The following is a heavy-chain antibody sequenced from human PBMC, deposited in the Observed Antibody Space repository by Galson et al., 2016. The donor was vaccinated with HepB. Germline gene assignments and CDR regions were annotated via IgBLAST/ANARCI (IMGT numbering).Heavy chain of an antibody. CDR2: ITSSSSLI. V-gene: IGHV3-48*02. CDR1: GFNLNSYS. J-gene: IGHJ4*02. CDR3: ARVVYGSGSYYRFYDY. D-gene: IGHD3-10*01. Sequence: SLRLSCAAFGFNLNSYSMNWVRQAPGKGLEWISYITSSSSLIFYADSVKGRFTISRDNARNSLYLQMNTLRDEDTAVYYCARVVYGSGSYYRFYDYWGQGTLVTVSS.